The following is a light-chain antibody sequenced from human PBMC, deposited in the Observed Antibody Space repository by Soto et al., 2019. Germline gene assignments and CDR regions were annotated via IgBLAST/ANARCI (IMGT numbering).Light chain of an antibody. J-gene: IGLJ1*01. Sequence: SVVTQFAFVSWSLGQVLPISWTGPRIDFAPYNYVSWYQQHPGKAPKLIIYEVSYRPSGISNRFSGSKSGNTASLTISGLQAEDEADYYCSSYTSSTNYVFGTGTKVTVL. V-gene: IGLV2-14*01. CDR2: EVS. CDR1: RIDFAPYNY. CDR3: SSYTSSTNYV.